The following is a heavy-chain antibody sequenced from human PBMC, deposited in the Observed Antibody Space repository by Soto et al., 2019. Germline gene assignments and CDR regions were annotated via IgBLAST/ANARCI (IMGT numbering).Heavy chain of an antibody. CDR2: ISGSGGST. J-gene: IGHJ4*02. Sequence: GESLKISCAASGFTFSSYAMSWVRQAPGKGLEWVSAISGSGGSTYYADSVKGRFTISRDNSKNTLYLQMNSLRAEDTAVYYCAKGDVVVKTPHYWGQGTLVTVSS. CDR3: AKGDVVVKTPHY. CDR1: GFTFSSYA. D-gene: IGHD2-2*01. V-gene: IGHV3-23*01.